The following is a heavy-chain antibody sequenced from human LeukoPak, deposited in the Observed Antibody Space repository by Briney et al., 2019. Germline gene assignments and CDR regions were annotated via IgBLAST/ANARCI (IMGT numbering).Heavy chain of an antibody. V-gene: IGHV3-48*04. CDR2: ISSSSSTI. D-gene: IGHD4-17*01. CDR3: ARATVTTDFDY. CDR1: GFTFSSYS. Sequence: GGSLRLSCAASGFTFSSYSMNWVRQAPGKGLEWVSYISSSSSTIYYADSVKGRFTISRDNAKNSLYLQMNSLRAEDTAVYYCARATVTTDFDYWGQGTLVTVSS. J-gene: IGHJ4*02.